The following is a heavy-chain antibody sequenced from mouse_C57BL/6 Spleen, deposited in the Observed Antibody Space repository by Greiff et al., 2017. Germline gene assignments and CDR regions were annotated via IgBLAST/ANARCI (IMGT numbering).Heavy chain of an antibody. D-gene: IGHD2-4*01. CDR1: GYTFTSYW. CDR3: ARDYDYEGDFDY. CDR2: IHPNSGST. Sequence: QVQLQQPGAELVKPGASVKLSCKASGYTFTSYWMHWVKQRPGQGLEWIGMIHPNSGSTNYNETFKSKATLTVDKSSSTAYMQLSSLTSEDSAVYYCARDYDYEGDFDYWGQGTTLTVSS. J-gene: IGHJ2*01. V-gene: IGHV1-64*01.